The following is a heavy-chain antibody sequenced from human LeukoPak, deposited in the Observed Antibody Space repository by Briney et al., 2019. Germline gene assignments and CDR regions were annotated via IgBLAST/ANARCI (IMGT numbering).Heavy chain of an antibody. V-gene: IGHV5-51*01. J-gene: IGHJ4*02. CDR3: ARHYYDILTGPDYFDY. CDR1: GYSFTNYW. D-gene: IGHD3-9*01. CDR2: IYARDSYT. Sequence: RGESLKISCKGSGYSFTNYWVGWVRQMPGKGLEWMGIIYARDSYTNYSPSFQGHVTISADKSISTAYLQWSSLKASDTAMYYCARHYYDILTGPDYFDYWGQGTLVTVSS.